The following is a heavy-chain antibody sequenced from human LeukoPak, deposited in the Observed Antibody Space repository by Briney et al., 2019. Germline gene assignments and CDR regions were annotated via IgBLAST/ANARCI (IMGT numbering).Heavy chain of an antibody. D-gene: IGHD3-3*01. J-gene: IGHJ5*02. Sequence: PSETLSLTCTVSGGSISSGGYYWSWIRQHPGKGLEWIGEINHSGSTNYNPSLKSRVTISVDTSKNQFSLKLSSVTAADTAVYYCARGRGYTIFGVVISDNWFDPWGQGTLVTVSS. CDR1: GGSISSGGYY. CDR2: INHSGST. V-gene: IGHV4-39*07. CDR3: ARGRGYTIFGVVISDNWFDP.